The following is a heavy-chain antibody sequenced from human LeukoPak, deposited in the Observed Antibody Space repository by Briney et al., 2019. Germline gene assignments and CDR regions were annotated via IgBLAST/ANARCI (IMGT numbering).Heavy chain of an antibody. V-gene: IGHV1-46*01. CDR2: INPGSGST. CDR3: ASNLYDSSGYPVKFHAEYFQR. D-gene: IGHD3-22*01. CDR1: GYTFTNYY. J-gene: IGHJ1*01. Sequence: GASVKVSCKASGYTFTNYYIHWVRQAPGQGLEWMGIINPGSGSTTYAQKFQGRVTMTRDTSTSTVYMDLISLRSEDTAVYYCASNLYDSSGYPVKFHAEYFQRWGQGTLVTVSS.